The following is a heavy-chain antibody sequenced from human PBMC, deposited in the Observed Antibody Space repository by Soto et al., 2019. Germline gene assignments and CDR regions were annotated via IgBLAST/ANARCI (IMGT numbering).Heavy chain of an antibody. J-gene: IGHJ4*02. Sequence: ESGGGLVQPGGSLRLSCAASGFSMSSYWMSWVRQAPGKGLEWVANMNQDGSESDYVGSVKGRFTFTRDNAKNSLYLQMNSLRGEDTAVYYCARLSTSAGRRDLACWGQGTLVTVSS. CDR3: ARLSTSAGRRDLAC. CDR2: MNQDGSES. CDR1: GFSMSSYW. V-gene: IGHV3-7*01.